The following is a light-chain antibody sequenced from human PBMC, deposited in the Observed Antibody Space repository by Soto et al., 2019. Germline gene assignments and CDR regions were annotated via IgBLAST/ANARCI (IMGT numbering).Light chain of an antibody. CDR2: EVG. J-gene: IGLJ2*01. V-gene: IGLV2-14*01. CDR1: SSDIGTYIY. Sequence: QSALTQHASVSGSPGQSITISCTGTSSDIGTYIYVSWYLQHPGKAPKLLIYEVGNRPSGVSNRFSGSKSGNTASLTISGLQAEDEADYYCSSYTSSNSVVFGGGTKVTVL. CDR3: SSYTSSNSVV.